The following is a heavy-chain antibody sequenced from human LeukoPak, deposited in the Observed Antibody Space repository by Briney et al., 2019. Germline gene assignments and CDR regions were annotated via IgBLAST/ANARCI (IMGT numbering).Heavy chain of an antibody. D-gene: IGHD6-13*01. J-gene: IGHJ5*02. CDR2: INHSGST. Sequence: PSETLSLTCAVYGGSFSGYYWSWIRQPPGKGLEWIGEINHSGSTNYNPSLKSRVTISVDTSKNQFSLKLSSVTAADTAVYYCARIAGTGDWFDPWGQGTLVTVSS. V-gene: IGHV4-34*01. CDR1: GGSFSGYY. CDR3: ARIAGTGDWFDP.